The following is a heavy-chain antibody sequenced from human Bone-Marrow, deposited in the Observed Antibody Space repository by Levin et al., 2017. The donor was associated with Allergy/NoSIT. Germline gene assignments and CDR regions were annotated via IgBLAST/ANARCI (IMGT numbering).Heavy chain of an antibody. V-gene: IGHV3-7*01. CDR1: GFTFRSYW. D-gene: IGHD6-6*01. CDR3: ARGDNSSSNYYYYGMDV. Sequence: GGSLRLSCAASGFTFRSYWMTWVRQAPGEGLEWVANIRQDGPDKYYVDSVKGRFTISRDNARNSLYLQMNNLRAEDTAVYYCARGDNSSSNYYYYGMDVWGQGTTVTVSS. J-gene: IGHJ6*02. CDR2: IRQDGPDK.